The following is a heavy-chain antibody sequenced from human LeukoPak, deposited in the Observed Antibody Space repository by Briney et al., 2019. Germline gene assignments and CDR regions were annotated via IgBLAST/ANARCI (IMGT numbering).Heavy chain of an antibody. CDR2: ISGSGGST. V-gene: IGHV3-23*01. D-gene: IGHD2-21*02. CDR3: ARDFGAYCGGDCPLRAFDI. CDR1: GFTFSSYG. J-gene: IGHJ3*02. Sequence: GGSLRLSCAASGFTFSSYGMSWVRQAPGKGLEWVSTISGSGGSTYYADSVKGRFTISRDNAKNSLYLQMNSLRAEDTAVYYCARDFGAYCGGDCPLRAFDIWGQGTMVTVSS.